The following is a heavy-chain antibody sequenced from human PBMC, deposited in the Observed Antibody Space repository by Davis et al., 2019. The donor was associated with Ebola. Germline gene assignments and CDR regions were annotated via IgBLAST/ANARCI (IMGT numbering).Heavy chain of an antibody. CDR1: GFTFSSYS. J-gene: IGHJ4*02. V-gene: IGHV3-21*01. CDR2: ISSSSSYI. D-gene: IGHD4-17*01. CDR3: AREGRYGPCYFDH. Sequence: GGSLRLSCAASGFTFSSYSMNWVRQAPGKGLEWVSSISSSSSYIYYADSVKGRFTISRDNAKNSLYLQMNSLRAEDTAVYYCAREGRYGPCYFDHWGQGTLVTVSS.